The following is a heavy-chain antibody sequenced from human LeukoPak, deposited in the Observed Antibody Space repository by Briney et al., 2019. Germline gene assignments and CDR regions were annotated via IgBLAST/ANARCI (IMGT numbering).Heavy chain of an antibody. CDR2: ISGSGGST. J-gene: IGHJ4*02. CDR3: ANVLTGFGTDY. V-gene: IGHV3-23*01. Sequence: GGSLRLSCAASGFTFSSYAMSWVRQAPGKGLEWVSAISGSGGSTYYADSVKGRFTNSRDNSKNTLYLQMNSLRAEDTAVCYCANVLTGFGTDYCGQGALVTVSS. D-gene: IGHD3-9*01. CDR1: GFTFSSYA.